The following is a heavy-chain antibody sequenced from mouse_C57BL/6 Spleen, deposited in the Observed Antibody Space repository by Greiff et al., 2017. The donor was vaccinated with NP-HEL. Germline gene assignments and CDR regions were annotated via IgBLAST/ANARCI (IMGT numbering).Heavy chain of an antibody. J-gene: IGHJ4*01. CDR2: ISSGSSTI. CDR3: ARRSPYAMDY. CDR1: GFTFSDYG. Sequence: EVHLVESGGGLVKPGGSLKLSCAASGFTFSDYGMHWVRQAPEKGLEWVAYISSGSSTIYYADTVKGRFTISRDNAKNTLFLQMTSLRSEDTAMYYCARRSPYAMDYWGQGTSVTVSS. V-gene: IGHV5-17*01.